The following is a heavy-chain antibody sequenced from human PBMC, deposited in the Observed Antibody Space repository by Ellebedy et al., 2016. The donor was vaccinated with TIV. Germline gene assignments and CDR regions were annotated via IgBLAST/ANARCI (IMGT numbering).Heavy chain of an antibody. J-gene: IGHJ4*02. D-gene: IGHD3-10*01. CDR1: GFSLNDARVG. CDR3: ARIGRGVQYFDY. V-gene: IGHV2-26*01. Sequence: SGPTLVKPTETLTLTCTVSGFSLNDARVGVSWIRQPPGKALEWLAHIFSKGEKSYSTSLKPRLTISKDTSKNQVVLTMTNMDPVDTATYYCARIGRGVQYFDYWGQGTLVTVSS. CDR2: IFSKGEK.